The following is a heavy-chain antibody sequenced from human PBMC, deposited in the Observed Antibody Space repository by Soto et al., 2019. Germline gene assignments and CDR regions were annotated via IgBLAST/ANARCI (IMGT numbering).Heavy chain of an antibody. Sequence: GESLKISCKGSGYSFTSYWIGWVRQMPGKGLEWMGIIYPGDSDTSYSPSFQGQVTISADKSISTAYLQCSSLKDSDTAMYYCARRTFRGYGRLGYAFDIWGQGTMVTVSS. D-gene: IGHD2-15*01. V-gene: IGHV5-51*01. CDR3: ARRTFRGYGRLGYAFDI. J-gene: IGHJ3*02. CDR2: IYPGDSDT. CDR1: GYSFTSYW.